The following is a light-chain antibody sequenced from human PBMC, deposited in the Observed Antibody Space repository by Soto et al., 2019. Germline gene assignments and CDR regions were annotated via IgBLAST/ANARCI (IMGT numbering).Light chain of an antibody. CDR1: SSNIGAGYD. V-gene: IGLV1-40*01. Sequence: QLVLTQPPSVSGAPGQRVTISCTGSSSNIGAGYDVQWYQQLPGAAPRLLIFGNTNRPSGVPDRFSGSRSDTSASLAISGLQAEDEAYYYCQSYDISLSVSVVFGGGTKLTVL. CDR2: GNT. J-gene: IGLJ2*01. CDR3: QSYDISLSVSVV.